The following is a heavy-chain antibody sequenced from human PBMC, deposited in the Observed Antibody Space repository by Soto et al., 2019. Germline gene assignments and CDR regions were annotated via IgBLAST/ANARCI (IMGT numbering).Heavy chain of an antibody. V-gene: IGHV3-66*01. J-gene: IGHJ4*02. D-gene: IGHD5-12*01. CDR3: ARDRGGYDYYGYFDY. CDR2: IYSGGST. CDR1: GFTVSSNY. Sequence: EVQLVESGGGLVQPGGSLRLSCAASGFTVSSNYMSWVRQAPGKGLEWVSVIYSGGSTYYADSVKGRFTISRDNSKNTLYLQMNSLRAEDTAVYYCARDRGGYDYYGYFDYWGQGTLVTVSS.